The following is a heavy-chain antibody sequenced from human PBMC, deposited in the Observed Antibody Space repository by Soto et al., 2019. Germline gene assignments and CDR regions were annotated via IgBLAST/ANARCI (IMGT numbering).Heavy chain of an antibody. Sequence: EVQLLDSGGGLVQPGGSLRLSCAASGFTFSGYALTWVRQARGKGLEWVSAISGGGDATFYADSVKGRFTISRENSKNSLYLQMNTLRAEDTAVYFCAIKVSGSNGRPDLWYFDLWGRGTLVTVSS. CDR2: ISGGGDAT. J-gene: IGHJ2*01. CDR3: AIKVSGSNGRPDLWYFDL. CDR1: GFTFSGYA. D-gene: IGHD3-10*01. V-gene: IGHV3-23*01.